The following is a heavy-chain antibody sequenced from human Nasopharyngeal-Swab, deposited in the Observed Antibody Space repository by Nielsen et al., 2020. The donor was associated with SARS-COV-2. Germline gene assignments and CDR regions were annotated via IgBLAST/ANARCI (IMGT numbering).Heavy chain of an antibody. CDR2: ISTYNGKT. CDR3: ARVDFDVSCYYRNQYLYYGMDV. CDR1: GYSFSNKG. V-gene: IGHV1-18*01. D-gene: IGHD3-22*01. Sequence: ASVKVSCKASGYSFSNKGMAWVRQAPGQGLEWMGWISTYNGKTSYAQKFQDRVSITTDTSTTTAYMELRSLTSDDTAVYFCARVDFDVSCYYRNQYLYYGMDVWGQGTKVAVSS. J-gene: IGHJ6*02.